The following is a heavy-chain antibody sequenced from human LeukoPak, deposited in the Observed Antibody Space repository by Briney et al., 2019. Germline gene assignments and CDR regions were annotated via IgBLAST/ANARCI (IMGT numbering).Heavy chain of an antibody. CDR1: GYTLTELS. J-gene: IGHJ3*02. D-gene: IGHD3-10*01. Sequence: ASVKVSCKVSGYTLTELSMHWVRQAPGKGLEWMGGSDPEDGETIYAQKFQGRVTMTRDTSISTAYMELSRLRSDDTAVYYCARDHRSWDAFDIWGQGTMVTVSS. CDR3: ARDHRSWDAFDI. V-gene: IGHV1-24*01. CDR2: SDPEDGET.